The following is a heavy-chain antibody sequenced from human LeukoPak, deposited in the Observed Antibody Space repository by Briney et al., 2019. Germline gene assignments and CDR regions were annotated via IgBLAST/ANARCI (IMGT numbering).Heavy chain of an antibody. Sequence: PSETLSLTCTVSGGSISSYYWSWIRQPPGKGLEWIGYIYYSGSTNYNPSLKSRVTISVDTSKNQFSLKLSSVTAADTAVYYCARMTTQTSSLWYWGQGTLVTVSS. CDR3: ARMTTQTSSLWY. CDR2: IYYSGST. V-gene: IGHV4-59*01. CDR1: GGSISSYY. J-gene: IGHJ4*02. D-gene: IGHD4-11*01.